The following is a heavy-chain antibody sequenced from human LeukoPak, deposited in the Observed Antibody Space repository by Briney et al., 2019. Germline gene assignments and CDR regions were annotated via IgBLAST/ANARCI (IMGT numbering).Heavy chain of an antibody. CDR3: ARESYYYDNSGYYLVDY. V-gene: IGHV3-48*03. CDR1: GFTFNRYE. Sequence: SGGSLRLSCAASGFTFNRYEMNGVRHAPGRGLEWVSYISSSGSTIYYADSVKGRFTISRDNAKNSLYLQMNSLRAEDTAVYYCARESYYYDNSGYYLVDYWGQGTLVTVSS. J-gene: IGHJ4*02. CDR2: ISSSGSTI. D-gene: IGHD3-22*01.